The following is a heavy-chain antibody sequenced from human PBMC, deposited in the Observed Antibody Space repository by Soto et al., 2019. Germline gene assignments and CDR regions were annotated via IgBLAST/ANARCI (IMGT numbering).Heavy chain of an antibody. CDR3: AKRAVVGAARYFDY. CDR2: IGASTNP. CDR1: GFTFSDYA. V-gene: IGHV3-23*01. J-gene: IGHJ4*02. D-gene: IGHD2-15*01. Sequence: GGSLRLSCAASGFTFSDYAMCWVGQAPGKGLQWVSTIGASTNPYYPASVKGRFTISRDNSKNTLYLQMNSLRAEDTAVYYCAKRAVVGAARYFDYWGLGTLVTVSS.